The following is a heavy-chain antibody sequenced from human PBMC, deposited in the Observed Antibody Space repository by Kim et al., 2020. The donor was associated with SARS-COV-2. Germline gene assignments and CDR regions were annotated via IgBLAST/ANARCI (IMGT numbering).Heavy chain of an antibody. Sequence: ASVKVSCKASGYTFTTYSMHLVRQAPGQRLEWLGWINAGNGDTKYSQKFQGRVTVTRDTSASTAYMELSSLRSEDTAVYYCERRGTGYYYGMDVWGQGTTVAVSS. CDR2: INAGNGDT. V-gene: IGHV1-3*01. CDR1: GYTFTTYS. CDR3: ERRGTGYYYGMDV. J-gene: IGHJ6*02. D-gene: IGHD3-9*01.